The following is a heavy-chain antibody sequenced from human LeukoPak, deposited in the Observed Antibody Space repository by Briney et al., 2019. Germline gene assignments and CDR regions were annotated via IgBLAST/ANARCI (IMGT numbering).Heavy chain of an antibody. CDR3: ARAEKYCSGGSCYHNYYMDV. CDR2: IYYSGST. D-gene: IGHD2-15*01. V-gene: IGHV4-59*11. J-gene: IGHJ6*03. CDR1: GGSISSHY. Sequence: PSETLPLTCTVSGGSISSHYWSWIRQPPGKGLEWIGYIYYSGSTNYNPSLKSRVTISVDTSKNQFSLKLSSVTAADTAVYYCARAEKYCSGGSCYHNYYMDVWGKGTTVTVSS.